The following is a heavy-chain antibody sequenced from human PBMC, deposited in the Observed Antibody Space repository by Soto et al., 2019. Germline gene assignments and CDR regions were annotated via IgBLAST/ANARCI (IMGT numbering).Heavy chain of an antibody. CDR3: ARERLDYGGNPAFDY. Sequence: ASVKVSCKASGYTFTSYGISWVRQAPGQGLEWMGWISAYNGNTNYAQKLQGRVTMTTDTSTSTAYMELRGLRSDDTAVYYCARERLDYGGNPAFDYWGQGTLVTVSS. V-gene: IGHV1-18*01. CDR1: GYTFTSYG. CDR2: ISAYNGNT. J-gene: IGHJ4*02. D-gene: IGHD4-17*01.